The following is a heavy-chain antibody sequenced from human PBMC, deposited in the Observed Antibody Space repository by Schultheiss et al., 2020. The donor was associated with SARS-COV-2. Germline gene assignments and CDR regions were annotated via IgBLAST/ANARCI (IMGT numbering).Heavy chain of an antibody. D-gene: IGHD5-18*01. J-gene: IGHJ4*02. CDR3: ARGYSYDY. CDR1: GFTFSSYG. V-gene: IGHV3-30*12. CDR2: IWYDGSTD. Sequence: GGSLRLSCAASGFTFSSYGMHWVRQAPGKGLEWVAVIWYDGSTDDYADSVKGRFTISRDNAKNSLYLQMNSLRAEDTAVYYCARGYSYDYWGQGTLVTVSS.